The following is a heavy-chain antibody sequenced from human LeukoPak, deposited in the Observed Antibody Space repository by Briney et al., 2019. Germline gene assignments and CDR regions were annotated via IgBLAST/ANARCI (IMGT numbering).Heavy chain of an antibody. Sequence: GGSLRLSCAASGFIFSSYSMNWVRQAPGKGLEWVSSISSSSSYIYYADSVKGRFTISRDNAKNSLYLQMNSLRAEDTAVYYCAREHGSGSYFDYWGQGTLVTVSS. CDR2: ISSSSSYI. J-gene: IGHJ4*02. V-gene: IGHV3-21*01. CDR1: GFIFSSYS. D-gene: IGHD3-10*01. CDR3: AREHGSGSYFDY.